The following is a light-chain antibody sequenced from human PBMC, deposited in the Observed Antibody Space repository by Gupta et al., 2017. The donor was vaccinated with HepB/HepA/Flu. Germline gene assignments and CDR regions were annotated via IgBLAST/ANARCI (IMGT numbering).Light chain of an antibody. Sequence: EIVLTQSPGTLSLSPGERATLSYRTSQNVGNYLAWYQQKPGQAPRLLMHDTSDRATGIPARFSGSGSGTDFTLTISSLEPEDFAVYYCQQYYKWPLTFGGGTRVDIK. J-gene: IGKJ4*01. V-gene: IGKV3-11*01. CDR1: QNVGNY. CDR3: QQYYKWPLT. CDR2: DTS.